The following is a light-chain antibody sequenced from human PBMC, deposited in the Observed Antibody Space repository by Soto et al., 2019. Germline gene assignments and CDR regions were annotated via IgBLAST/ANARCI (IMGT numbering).Light chain of an antibody. V-gene: IGKV2-30*01. CDR1: QSLVYSNGNTY. Sequence: DVVLTQSPLSLPVTLGQPASISCRSSQSLVYSNGNTYLAWFQQRPGQSPRRLIYKVSNRDSGVPDRFSGSGSGTDFTLTISRVEAEDVGVYYCMQGTHWPRTFGQVSKVEI. CDR2: KVS. J-gene: IGKJ1*01. CDR3: MQGTHWPRT.